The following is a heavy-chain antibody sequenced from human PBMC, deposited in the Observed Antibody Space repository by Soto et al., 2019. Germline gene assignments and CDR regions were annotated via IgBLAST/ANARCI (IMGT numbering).Heavy chain of an antibody. Sequence: QVQLVQSGAEVKKPGASVKVSCKASGYTFTGYYMHWVRQAPGQGLEWMGWINPNSGGTNYAQKFQGRVTMTRDSFISSAYMDLRRLRSVDTAVYYCARDKARGAGTTTQFDYWGQGTLVTVSS. V-gene: IGHV1-2*02. CDR1: GYTFTGYY. J-gene: IGHJ4*02. D-gene: IGHD1-1*01. CDR2: INPNSGGT. CDR3: ARDKARGAGTTTQFDY.